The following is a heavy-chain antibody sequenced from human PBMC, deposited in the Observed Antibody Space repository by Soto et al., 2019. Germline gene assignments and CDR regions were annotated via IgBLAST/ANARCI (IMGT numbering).Heavy chain of an antibody. CDR2: IYHSGST. Sequence: QVQLQESGPGLVKPSGTLSLTCAVSGGSISNNYWWSWVRQPPGKGLEWIGEIYHSGSTNYSPSLKSRVTISVDKSKNQFSLRLSSVTAADTGVYYCATAYCGGDCYLYYWGQGTLVTVSS. CDR3: ATAYCGGDCYLYY. D-gene: IGHD2-21*02. J-gene: IGHJ4*02. V-gene: IGHV4-4*02. CDR1: GGSISNNYW.